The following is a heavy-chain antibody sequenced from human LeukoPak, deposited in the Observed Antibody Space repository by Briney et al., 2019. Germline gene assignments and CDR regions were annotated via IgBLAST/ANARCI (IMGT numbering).Heavy chain of an antibody. CDR3: ARGFPLIDFYDYGEDY. J-gene: IGHJ4*02. CDR1: GGTFSSYA. CDR2: INPNSGGT. V-gene: IGHV1-2*04. D-gene: IGHD4-17*01. Sequence: ASVKVSCKASGGTFSSYAISWVRQAPGQGLEWMGWINPNSGGTNYAQKFQGWVTMTRDTSISTAYMELSRLRSDDTAVYYCARGFPLIDFYDYGEDYWGQGTLVTVSS.